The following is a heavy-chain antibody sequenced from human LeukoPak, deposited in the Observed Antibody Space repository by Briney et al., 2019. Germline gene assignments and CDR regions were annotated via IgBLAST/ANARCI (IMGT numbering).Heavy chain of an antibody. V-gene: IGHV4-59*01. D-gene: IGHD3-10*01. Sequence: ASETLSLTCTVSGGSISSDSWSWIRQPPGKGLEWIGYIHYSGGTNYNPSLKSRVTISIDTSKNQFPLKLSSVTAADTAVYYCARYYYGSGPFDYWGQGTLVTVSS. CDR1: GGSISSDS. J-gene: IGHJ4*02. CDR3: ARYYYGSGPFDY. CDR2: IHYSGGT.